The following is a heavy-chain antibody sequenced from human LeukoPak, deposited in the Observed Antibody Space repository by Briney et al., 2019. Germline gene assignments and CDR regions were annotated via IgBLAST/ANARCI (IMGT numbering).Heavy chain of an antibody. Sequence: GGSLRLSWAASGFTFSSYGMHWVRQAPGKGLEWVAVIWYDGSNKYYADSVKGRFTISRDNSKNTLYLQMNSLRAEDTAVYYCARGNGWYPYYFDYWGQGTLVTVSS. CDR1: GFTFSSYG. D-gene: IGHD6-19*01. V-gene: IGHV3-33*01. J-gene: IGHJ4*02. CDR2: IWYDGSNK. CDR3: ARGNGWYPYYFDY.